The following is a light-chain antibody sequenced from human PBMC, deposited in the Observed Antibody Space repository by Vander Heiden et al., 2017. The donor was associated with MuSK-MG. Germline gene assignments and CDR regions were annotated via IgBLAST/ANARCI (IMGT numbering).Light chain of an antibody. CDR1: QSVYNY. CDR2: DAS. Sequence: EIVLTQSPATLSLSPGERATLSCRASQSVYNYFAWYQQKPGQAPRLLIYDASKRATGIPVRFSGSGSGTDFTLTISSLEPEDFAVYYCQQRSSWPQTFGQWTKLEIK. V-gene: IGKV3-11*01. J-gene: IGKJ2*01. CDR3: QQRSSWPQT.